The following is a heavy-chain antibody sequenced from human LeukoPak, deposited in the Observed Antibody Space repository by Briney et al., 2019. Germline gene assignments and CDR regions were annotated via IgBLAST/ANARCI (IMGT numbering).Heavy chain of an antibody. CDR3: AKDLYCADSAYTSPFDY. Sequence: SGRSLRLSCAASGFTFSSHWMTWVRQAPGKGLEWVAKIKQDGSEKYYVDSVKGRFTISRDNSKNTVYLQMNSLRAEDTAVYYCAKDLYCADSAYTSPFDYWGQGTLVTVSS. CDR1: GFTFSSHW. V-gene: IGHV3-7*01. D-gene: IGHD3-16*01. J-gene: IGHJ4*02. CDR2: IKQDGSEK.